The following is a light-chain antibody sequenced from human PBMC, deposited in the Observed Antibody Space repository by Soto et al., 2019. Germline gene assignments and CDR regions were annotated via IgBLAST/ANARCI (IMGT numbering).Light chain of an antibody. J-gene: IGLJ3*02. V-gene: IGLV2-14*01. Sequence: QSVLTQPASVSGSPGQSITISCTGTSSDVGSYNFVSWYQQHPGKAPKVMISEVTNRPSGVSNRFSGSKSANTASLTISGLQPEDEAYYYFSSYTTSSTLVFGGGTKLTVL. CDR3: SSYTTSSTLV. CDR1: SSDVGSYNF. CDR2: EVT.